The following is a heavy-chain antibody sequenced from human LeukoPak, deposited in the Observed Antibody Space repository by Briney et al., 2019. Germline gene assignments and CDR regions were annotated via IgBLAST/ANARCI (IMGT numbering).Heavy chain of an antibody. CDR3: AREAYGVDS. CDR1: GYTFTTYY. Sequence: GPSVKLSCKASGYTFTTYYMHWVRQAPGQGLEWVGIINPRGGSTTYAQKFQGRVTMTRDTSTSTVYMELSSVKSDDTAVYYCAREAYGVDSWGQGTLVTVSS. J-gene: IGHJ4*02. CDR2: INPRGGST. D-gene: IGHD2-21*01. V-gene: IGHV1-46*01.